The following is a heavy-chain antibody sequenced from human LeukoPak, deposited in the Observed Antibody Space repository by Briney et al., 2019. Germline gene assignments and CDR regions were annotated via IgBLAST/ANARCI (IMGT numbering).Heavy chain of an antibody. CDR1: GFTFSTYG. V-gene: IGHV3-33*01. CDR3: ARDWAGYGDYFDY. CDR2: IWYDGSNK. Sequence: GRSLRLSCAASGFTFSTYGMHWVRQAPGKGLKWVAVIWYDGSNKYYADSVKGRFTISRDNSKNTLSLQMNSLRAEDTAVYYCARDWAGYGDYFDYWGQGTLVTVSS. J-gene: IGHJ4*02. D-gene: IGHD5-12*01.